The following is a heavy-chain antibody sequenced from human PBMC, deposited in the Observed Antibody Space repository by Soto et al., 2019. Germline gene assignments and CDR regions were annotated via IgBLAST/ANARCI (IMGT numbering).Heavy chain of an antibody. J-gene: IGHJ6*02. CDR2: ISSSSSYI. CDR3: ARALVGIVVVPAAISGYYYYGMDV. Sequence: EVPLVESGGGLVKPGGSLRLSCAASGFTFSSYSMNWVRQAPGKGLEWVSSISSSSSYIYYADSVKGRFTISRDNAKNSLYLQMNSLRAEDTAVYYCARALVGIVVVPAAISGYYYYGMDVWGQGTTVTVSS. CDR1: GFTFSSYS. D-gene: IGHD2-2*03. V-gene: IGHV3-21*01.